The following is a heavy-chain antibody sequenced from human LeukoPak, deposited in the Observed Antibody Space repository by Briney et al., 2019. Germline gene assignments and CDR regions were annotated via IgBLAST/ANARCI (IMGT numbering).Heavy chain of an antibody. CDR2: ISSSGSNI. Sequence: GESLRLSCAASGFTFSSYEMNWVRQAPGKGLEWVSYISSSGSNIYYADSVKGRFTISRDNAKNSLYLQMNSLRAEDTAVYYCARDLGYCTSTSCYSLYGMDVWGKGTTVTVSS. CDR1: GFTFSSYE. V-gene: IGHV3-48*03. CDR3: ARDLGYCTSTSCYSLYGMDV. D-gene: IGHD2-2*02. J-gene: IGHJ6*04.